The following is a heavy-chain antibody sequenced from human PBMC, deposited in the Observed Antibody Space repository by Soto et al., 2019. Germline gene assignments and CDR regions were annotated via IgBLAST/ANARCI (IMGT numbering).Heavy chain of an antibody. J-gene: IGHJ4*02. V-gene: IGHV4-59*01. CDR3: ARVAADAYWSGYDDY. D-gene: IGHD3-3*01. CDR1: GGSISNYH. CDR2: ISYTGST. Sequence: QEQLQESGPRLAKPSETLSLTCSVSGGSISNYHWSWIRQPPGKGLEWIGYISYTGSTNYSPSLKSRVTMLLATSKKQFSLKLSSVTAADTAVYYCARVAADAYWSGYDDYWGQGTLVTVSS.